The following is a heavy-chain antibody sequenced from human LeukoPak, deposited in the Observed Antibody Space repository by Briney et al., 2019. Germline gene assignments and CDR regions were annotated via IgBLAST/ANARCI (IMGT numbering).Heavy chain of an antibody. V-gene: IGHV3-15*01. J-gene: IGHJ4*02. Sequence: PGGSLRLSCAASGFTFSNAWMSWVRQAPGKGLEWVGRIKSKTDGGTTDYAAPVKGRFTISRDDSKNTLYLQMNSLKTEDTAVYYSTTAYYDFWSGYYTYFDYWGQGTLVTVSP. CDR3: TTAYYDFWSGYYTYFDY. D-gene: IGHD3-3*01. CDR1: GFTFSNAW. CDR2: IKSKTDGGTT.